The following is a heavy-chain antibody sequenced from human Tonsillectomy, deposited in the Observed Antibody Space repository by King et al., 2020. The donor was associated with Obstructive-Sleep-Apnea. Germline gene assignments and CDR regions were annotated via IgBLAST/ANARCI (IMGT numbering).Heavy chain of an antibody. V-gene: IGHV5-51*01. Sequence: VQLVESGAEVKKPGESLKIFCKGSGYSFTSYWIGCVRQLRGKGLEWMGIIYPGDSDTRYSPSFQGQVTFTADKSISTAYLQWSSLKASDTAMYYCARVSSSGYYLRDAFDIWGQGTMVTVSS. J-gene: IGHJ3*02. CDR3: ARVSSSGYYLRDAFDI. CDR1: GYSFTSYW. D-gene: IGHD3-22*01. CDR2: IYPGDSDT.